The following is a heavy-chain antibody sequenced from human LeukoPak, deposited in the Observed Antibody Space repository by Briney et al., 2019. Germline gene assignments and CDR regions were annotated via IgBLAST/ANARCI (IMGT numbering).Heavy chain of an antibody. D-gene: IGHD2-2*01. CDR3: AKRGKVPAARYYYYYYMDV. CDR2: IRYDGSNK. CDR1: GFTFSSYG. Sequence: PGGSLRLSCAASGFTFSSYGMHWVRQAPGKGLEWVAFIRYDGSNKYYADSVKGRFTISRDNSKNTLYLQMNSLRAEDTAVYYCAKRGKVPAARYYYYYYMDVWGKGTTVTISS. V-gene: IGHV3-30*02. J-gene: IGHJ6*03.